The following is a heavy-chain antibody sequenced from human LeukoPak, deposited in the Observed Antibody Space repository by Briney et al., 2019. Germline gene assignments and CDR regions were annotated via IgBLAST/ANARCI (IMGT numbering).Heavy chain of an antibody. V-gene: IGHV3-74*03. J-gene: IGHJ4*02. Sequence: GGSLRLSCAASGFTFSSFNMHWVRRAPGKGLVWVSRLKSDGSTAMYADSVQGRFTISRDNARNTVHLLMSSLTVEDTGVYYCARGIYGDPVAFDSWGQGALVTVSS. D-gene: IGHD4-17*01. CDR2: LKSDGSTA. CDR1: GFTFSSFN. CDR3: ARGIYGDPVAFDS.